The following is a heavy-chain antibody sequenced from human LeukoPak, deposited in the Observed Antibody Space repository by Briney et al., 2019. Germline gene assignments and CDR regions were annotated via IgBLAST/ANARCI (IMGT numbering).Heavy chain of an antibody. CDR1: GFTVSSNY. CDR3: AKTTTGYSSGRYPGWPVDC. J-gene: IGHJ4*02. D-gene: IGHD6-19*01. CDR2: ISGSGGGT. V-gene: IGHV3-23*01. Sequence: GGSLRLSCAASGFTVSSNYMSWVRQAPGKGLEWVSVISGSGGGTYYADSVKGRFTISRDNSKNTVYLQMNSLSTEDTAVYYCAKTTTGYSSGRYPGWPVDCWGQGTLVTVSS.